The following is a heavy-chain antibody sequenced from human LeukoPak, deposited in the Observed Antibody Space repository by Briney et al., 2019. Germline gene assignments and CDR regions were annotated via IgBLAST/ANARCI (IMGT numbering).Heavy chain of an antibody. J-gene: IGHJ5*02. CDR3: ARNSGEYDIWPRGRWFDP. CDR2: ISAYNGNT. Sequence: ASVKVSCKASGYTFTSYGISWVRQAPGQGLEWMGWISAYNGNTNYAQKLQGRVTMTTDTPTSTAYMELRSLRSDDTAVYYCARNSGEYDIWPRGRWFDPWGQGTLVTVSS. CDR1: GYTFTSYG. D-gene: IGHD3-9*01. V-gene: IGHV1-18*01.